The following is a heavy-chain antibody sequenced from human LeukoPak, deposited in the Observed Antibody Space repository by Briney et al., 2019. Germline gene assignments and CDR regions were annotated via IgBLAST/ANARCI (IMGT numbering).Heavy chain of an antibody. V-gene: IGHV3-23*01. CDR1: GFTFSTFA. D-gene: IGHD1-14*01. CDR2: ISGSGGST. CDR3: AKETARPAGVFDY. J-gene: IGHJ4*02. Sequence: GGSLRLSCAASGFTFSTFAMSWVRQAPGRGLEWVSAISGSGGSTFYADSVKGRFTISRDNSRNTLYLQMNSLRAGDTAIYYCAKETARPAGVFDYWGQRTLVTVSS.